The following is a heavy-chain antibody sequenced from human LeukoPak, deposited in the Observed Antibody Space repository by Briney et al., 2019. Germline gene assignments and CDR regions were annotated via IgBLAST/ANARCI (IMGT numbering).Heavy chain of an antibody. CDR1: GFTFSSYA. CDR2: ISYDGSNK. CDR3: AREYDTMVRGVGDAFDI. D-gene: IGHD3-10*01. Sequence: GSLRLSCAASGFTFSSYAMHWVRQAPGKGLEWVAVISYDGSNKYYADSVKGRFTISRGNSKNTLYLQMNSLRAEDTAVYYCAREYDTMVRGVGDAFDIWGQGTMVTVSS. V-gene: IGHV3-30-3*01. J-gene: IGHJ3*02.